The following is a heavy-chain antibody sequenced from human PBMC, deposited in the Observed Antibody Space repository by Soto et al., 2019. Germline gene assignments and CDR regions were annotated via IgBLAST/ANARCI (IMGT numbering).Heavy chain of an antibody. D-gene: IGHD3-22*01. Sequence: GESLKISCKGSGYSFTSYWIGWVRQMPGKGLEWMGIIYPGDSDTRYSPSFQGQVTISADKSISTAYLQWSSLKASDTAMYYCARPLPEDYYDSSGYYVWGQGTLVTVSS. CDR3: ARPLPEDYYDSSGYYV. CDR1: GYSFTSYW. J-gene: IGHJ4*02. V-gene: IGHV5-51*01. CDR2: IYPGDSDT.